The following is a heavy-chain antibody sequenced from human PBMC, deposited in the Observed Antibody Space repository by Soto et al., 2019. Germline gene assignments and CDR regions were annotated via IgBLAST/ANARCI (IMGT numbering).Heavy chain of an antibody. D-gene: IGHD6-19*01. J-gene: IGHJ4*02. CDR3: AKDWGTGWYIWDS. CDR1: GFPFSSYA. Sequence: EVQLLESGGGLVQPGESLRLSCAASGFPFSSYAMSWVRQAPGKGLEWVSAISSSGGNTYYADSVKGRFTMSRDNSKNTLYLQMNSLRVEDTAVYYCAKDWGTGWYIWDSWGQGTLVTVSS. CDR2: ISSSGGNT. V-gene: IGHV3-23*01.